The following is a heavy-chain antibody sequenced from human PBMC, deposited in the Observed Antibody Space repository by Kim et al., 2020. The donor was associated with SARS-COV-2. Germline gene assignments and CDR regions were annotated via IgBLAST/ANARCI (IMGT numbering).Heavy chain of an antibody. Sequence: ASVKVSCKASGYTFTSYGISWVRQAPGQGLEWMGWISAYNGNTNYAQKLQGRVTMTTDTSTSTAYMELRSLRSDETAVYYCARDGIAVAGTSVWYFDLWGRGTLVTVYS. CDR2: ISAYNGNT. D-gene: IGHD6-19*01. V-gene: IGHV1-18*04. CDR3: ARDGIAVAGTSVWYFDL. CDR1: GYTFTSYG. J-gene: IGHJ2*01.